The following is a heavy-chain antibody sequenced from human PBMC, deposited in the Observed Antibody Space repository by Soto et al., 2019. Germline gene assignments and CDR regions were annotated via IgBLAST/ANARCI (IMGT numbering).Heavy chain of an antibody. CDR1: GFTFSSYG. V-gene: IGHV3-33*01. CDR2: IWSDGTNK. Sequence: QVQLVESGGGVVQPGRSLRLSCEASGFTFSSYGMHWVRQAPGKGLEWVALIWSDGTNKYYADSVKGRFTISRDNSKNTLYLQMNTLRAEDTAVYSCARGKDGYSYWGQGTLVTVSS. D-gene: IGHD2-15*01. CDR3: ARGKDGYSY. J-gene: IGHJ4*02.